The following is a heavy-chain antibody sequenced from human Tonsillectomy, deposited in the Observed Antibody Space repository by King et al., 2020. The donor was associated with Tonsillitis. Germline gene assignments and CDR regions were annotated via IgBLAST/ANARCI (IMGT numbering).Heavy chain of an antibody. D-gene: IGHD2-2*01. CDR1: GYSFTSYW. V-gene: IGHV5-10-1*03. CDR2: IDPSDSYT. CDR3: AREPGRYLRRTSWLAGGKDL. Sequence: QLVQSGAEVKKPGESLRISCKGSGYSFTSYWISWVRQMPGKGLEWMGRIDPSDSYTNYSPSFQGHVTISADKSISTAYLQWSSLKASDTAMYYCAREPGRYLRRTSWLAGGKDLWGKGDPVT. J-gene: IGHJ6*01.